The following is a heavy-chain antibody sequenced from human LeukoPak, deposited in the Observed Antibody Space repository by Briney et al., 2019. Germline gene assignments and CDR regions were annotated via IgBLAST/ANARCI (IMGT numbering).Heavy chain of an antibody. V-gene: IGHV3-23*01. J-gene: IGHJ4*02. D-gene: IGHD1-14*01. CDR2: ISGSGGRT. CDR3: ARGVEPLAANTLAY. CDR1: GFTFSSYG. Sequence: GGSQRLSCAASGFTFSSYGMSWVRQAPGKGLEWVSGISGSGGRTDYADSVKGRFIISRDNATNTLFLQMNSLRAEDTAVYYCARGVEPLAANTLAYWGQGTLVTVSS.